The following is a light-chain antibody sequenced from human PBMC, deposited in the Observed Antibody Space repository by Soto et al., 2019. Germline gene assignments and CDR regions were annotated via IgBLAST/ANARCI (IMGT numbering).Light chain of an antibody. Sequence: IVLTQSPGTLSLSPGDRATLSCRASQSLSSTYLAWYLQKPGQAPRFLIYGASSRATDIPDRFSVSGSGTDFTLTISRLEPEDFAVYYCQQFLTSPLTFGGGTRVEI. CDR1: QSLSSTY. V-gene: IGKV3-20*01. CDR3: QQFLTSPLT. J-gene: IGKJ4*01. CDR2: GAS.